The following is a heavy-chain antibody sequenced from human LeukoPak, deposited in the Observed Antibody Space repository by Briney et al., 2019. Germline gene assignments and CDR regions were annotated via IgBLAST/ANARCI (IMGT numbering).Heavy chain of an antibody. D-gene: IGHD4-17*01. Sequence: KPSETLSLTCTVSGGSISSSSYYWGWIRQPPGKGLEWIVSIYYSGSTYYNPSLKSRVTISVDTSKNQFYLKLSSVTAADTAVYYCARHYGDYQLRPYFDCWGQGTLVTVSS. CDR3: ARHYGDYQLRPYFDC. J-gene: IGHJ4*02. CDR1: GGSISSSSYY. CDR2: IYYSGST. V-gene: IGHV4-39*01.